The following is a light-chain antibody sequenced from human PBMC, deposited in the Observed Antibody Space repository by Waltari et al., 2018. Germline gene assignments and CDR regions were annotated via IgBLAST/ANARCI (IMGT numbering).Light chain of an antibody. CDR2: SAT. CDR3: LQHNRYPFT. V-gene: IGKV1-17*01. Sequence: DIQMTQSPSSLSASVGETVTITCRASQDISSFLNWFKQKPGKAPELLIYSATTLESGVPSRFSGFGSGTEFTLTISSLQPDDFAVYYCLQHNRYPFTFGPGTKLDI. CDR1: QDISSF. J-gene: IGKJ3*01.